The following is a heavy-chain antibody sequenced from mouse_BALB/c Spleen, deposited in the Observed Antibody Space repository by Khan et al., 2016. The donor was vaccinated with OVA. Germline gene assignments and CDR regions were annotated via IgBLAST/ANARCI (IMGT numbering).Heavy chain of an antibody. CDR3: TRLAYYYNSEGLAY. CDR2: ISSGGSYT. V-gene: IGHV5-6*01. D-gene: IGHD1-1*01. CDR1: GFTFSTYG. Sequence: EVQLVESGGDLVKPGGSLKLSCATSGFTFSTYGMSWVRQTPDKRLEWVAAISSGGSYTYYPGSVKGRFTISRDNANNTLYLQMSSLKSEDTAIYYCTRLAYYYNSEGLAYWGQGTLVTVSA. J-gene: IGHJ3*01.